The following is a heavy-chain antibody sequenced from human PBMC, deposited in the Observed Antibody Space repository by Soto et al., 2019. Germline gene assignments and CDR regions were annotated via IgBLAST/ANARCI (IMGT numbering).Heavy chain of an antibody. CDR1: GYPVTAYY. J-gene: IGHJ3*02. CDR2: INPATGAA. Sequence: QLHLVQSGAVVKKPGASVTVSCSASGYPVTAYYMHWVRQAPGRGLEWMGGINPATGAAKYTQTFRGRATMTRDPSPNKVFMELRGLTSEDTAVFYCARGGGVGVAGSAAFDMWGQGTLVTVSS. CDR3: ARGGGVGVAGSAAFDM. D-gene: IGHD3-3*01. V-gene: IGHV1-2*02.